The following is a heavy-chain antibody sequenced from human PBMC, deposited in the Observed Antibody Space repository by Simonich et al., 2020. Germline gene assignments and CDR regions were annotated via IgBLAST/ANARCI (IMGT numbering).Heavy chain of an antibody. CDR2: IYYSGST. Sequence: QVQLQESGPGLVKPSETLSLTCTVSGCSISSYYWSWIRQPPGKGLEWIGYIYYSGSTNYNPPLKSRVTISVDTSKNQFSLKLSSVTAADTAVYYCARLPDYWGQGTLVTVSS. CDR1: GCSISSYY. CDR3: ARLPDY. V-gene: IGHV4-59*08. J-gene: IGHJ4*02.